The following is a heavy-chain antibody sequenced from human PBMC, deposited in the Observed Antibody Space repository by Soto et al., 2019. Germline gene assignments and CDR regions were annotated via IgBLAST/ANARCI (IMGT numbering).Heavy chain of an antibody. CDR3: ARFVVAATRGGFDP. V-gene: IGHV4-31*03. CDR1: GGSISSGGYY. J-gene: IGHJ5*02. Sequence: SETLSLTCTVSGGSISSGGYYWSWIRQHPGKGLEWIGYIYYSGSTYYNPSLKSRVTISVDTSKNQFSLKLSSVTAADTAVYYCARFVVAATRGGFDPWGQGTLVTVSS. D-gene: IGHD2-15*01. CDR2: IYYSGST.